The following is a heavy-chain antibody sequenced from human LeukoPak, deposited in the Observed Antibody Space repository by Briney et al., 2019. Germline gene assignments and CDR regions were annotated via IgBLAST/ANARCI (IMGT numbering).Heavy chain of an antibody. V-gene: IGHV4-59*08. CDR2: AYYSGHT. Sequence: SETLSLTCTVSGGPISDNYWSWIRQPPGKGLEGIGYAYYSGHTNYNSSLKSRVTMSLDTSKSQFSLRLSSVTAADTAVYFCARHPFATPFDYWGPGTLVTVSS. D-gene: IGHD2-15*01. CDR3: ARHPFATPFDY. J-gene: IGHJ4*02. CDR1: GGPISDNY.